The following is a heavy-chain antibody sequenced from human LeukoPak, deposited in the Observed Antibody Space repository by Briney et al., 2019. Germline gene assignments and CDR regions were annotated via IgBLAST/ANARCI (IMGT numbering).Heavy chain of an antibody. CDR3: ARHNSSWYFSDY. V-gene: IGHV4-4*07. CDR2: IFTSGIT. J-gene: IGHJ4*02. CDR1: GGSISIYY. Sequence: SETLSLTCTVSGGSISIYYWNWIRQPAGKGLEWIGRIFTSGITNYNPSLKSRVTMSVDTSKNQFSLNLSSVTAADTAVYYCARHNSSWYFSDYWGRGTLVTVSS. D-gene: IGHD6-13*01.